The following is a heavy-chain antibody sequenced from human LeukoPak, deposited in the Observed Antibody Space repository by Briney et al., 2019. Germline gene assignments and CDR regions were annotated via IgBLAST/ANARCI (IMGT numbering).Heavy chain of an antibody. CDR2: ISGSGGST. CDR1: GFTFSSYA. Sequence: GGSLRLSCAASGFTFSSYAMSWVRQAPGKGLEWVSAISGSGGSTYYADSVKGRFTISRDNSKNTLYLQMNSLRAEDTAVYYCAKEWYGGNSWLGEYFQHWGQGTLVTVSS. V-gene: IGHV3-23*01. J-gene: IGHJ1*01. CDR3: AKEWYGGNSWLGEYFQH. D-gene: IGHD4-23*01.